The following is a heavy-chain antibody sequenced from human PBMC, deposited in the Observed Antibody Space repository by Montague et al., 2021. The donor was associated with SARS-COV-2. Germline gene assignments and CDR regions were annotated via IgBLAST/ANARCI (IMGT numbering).Heavy chain of an antibody. CDR3: ARKMDSSFDV. D-gene: IGHD2-2*03. CDR1: GASLSSDSLS. J-gene: IGHJ3*01. V-gene: IGHV6-1*01. CDR2: TYYRSKWYN. Sequence: VSPGASLSSDSLSLHWIRQSPSRGLEWLASTYYRSKWYNDSAPSVSGRATVKPDTSRNQFSLHLASVTPEDTALYFCARKMDSSFDVWGKGTMVIVSS.